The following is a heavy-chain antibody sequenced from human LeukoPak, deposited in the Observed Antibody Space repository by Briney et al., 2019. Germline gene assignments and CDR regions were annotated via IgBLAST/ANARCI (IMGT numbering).Heavy chain of an antibody. CDR3: ARDYYGSGSHPSPNWFDP. Sequence: GGSLRLSCAASGFTFSSYSMNWVRQAPGKGLEWVSSISSSSSCIYYADSVKGRFTISRDNAKNSLYLQMNSLRAEDTAVYYCARDYYGSGSHPSPNWFDPWGQGTLVTVSS. J-gene: IGHJ5*02. D-gene: IGHD3-10*01. V-gene: IGHV3-21*01. CDR1: GFTFSSYS. CDR2: ISSSSSCI.